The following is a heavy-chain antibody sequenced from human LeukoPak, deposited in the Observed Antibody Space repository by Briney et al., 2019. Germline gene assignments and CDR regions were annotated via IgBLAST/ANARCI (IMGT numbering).Heavy chain of an antibody. CDR1: GFTFSSYS. CDR3: TRAVAAADFSPGY. Sequence: GGSLRLSCGASGFTFSSYSMNWVRQAPGNGLEWVSCISSSSSYIYYADSVKGRFTISRDNAKNSVYLQMNSLRAEDTAVYYCTRAVAAADFSPGYWGQGTLVTVSS. CDR2: ISSSSSYI. J-gene: IGHJ4*02. V-gene: IGHV3-21*01. D-gene: IGHD6-13*01.